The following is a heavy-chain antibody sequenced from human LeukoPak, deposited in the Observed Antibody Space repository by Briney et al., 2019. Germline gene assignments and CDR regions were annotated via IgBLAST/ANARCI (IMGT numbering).Heavy chain of an antibody. CDR2: IYTSGST. CDR3: AREVAQGRYSNFDY. D-gene: IGHD5-18*01. CDR1: GGSISSYH. V-gene: IGHV4-4*07. Sequence: SETLSLTCTVSGGSISSYHWSWIRQPAGKGLEWIGRIYTSGSTNYNPSLKSRVTMSVDTSKNQFSLKLSSVTAADTAVYYCAREVAQGRYSNFDYWGQGTLVTVSS. J-gene: IGHJ4*02.